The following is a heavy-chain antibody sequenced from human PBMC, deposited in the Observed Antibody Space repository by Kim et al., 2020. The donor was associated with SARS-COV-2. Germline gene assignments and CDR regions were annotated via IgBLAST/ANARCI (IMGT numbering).Heavy chain of an antibody. D-gene: IGHD5-18*01. CDR2: ISWNSGSI. CDR1: GFTFDDYA. Sequence: GGSLRLSCAASGFTFDDYAMHWVRQAPGKGLEWVSGISWNSGSIGYADSVKGRFTISRDNAKNSLYLQMNSLRAEDTALYYCAKVGYVDTAMVTAGQPWYFDLWGRGTLVTVSS. V-gene: IGHV3-9*01. CDR3: AKVGYVDTAMVTAGQPWYFDL. J-gene: IGHJ2*01.